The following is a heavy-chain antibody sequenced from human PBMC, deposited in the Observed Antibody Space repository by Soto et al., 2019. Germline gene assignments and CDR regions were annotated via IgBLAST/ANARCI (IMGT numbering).Heavy chain of an antibody. V-gene: IGHV3-23*01. CDR2: ISGSGGST. CDR3: ANAQGGNYFHGMDV. CDR1: GFTFSSFA. J-gene: IGHJ6*02. D-gene: IGHD3-16*01. Sequence: GGSLRLSCAASGFTFSSFAMSWVRQAPGKGLEWVSAISGSGGSTYYADSVKGPFTISRDNSKNTLYLQMNSLRAEDTAVYYCANAQGGNYFHGMDVWGQGTTVTVSS.